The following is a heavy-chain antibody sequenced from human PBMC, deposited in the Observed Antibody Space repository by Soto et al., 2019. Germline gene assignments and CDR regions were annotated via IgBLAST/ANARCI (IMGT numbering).Heavy chain of an antibody. D-gene: IGHD3-22*01. CDR2: IIPIFGTA. Sequence: GASVKVSCKVSGGTFSRYAISWVRQAPGQGLEWMGGIIPIFGTANYAQKFQGSVTITADESTSTAYMELSSLRSEDTAGYYCARGMGKYYYDSSGFDYWGEGTLVTVSS. J-gene: IGHJ4*02. CDR1: GGTFSRYA. V-gene: IGHV1-69*13. CDR3: ARGMGKYYYDSSGFDY.